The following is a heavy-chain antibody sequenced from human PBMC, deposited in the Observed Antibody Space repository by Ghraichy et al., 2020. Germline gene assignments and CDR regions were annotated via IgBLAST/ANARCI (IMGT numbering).Heavy chain of an antibody. CDR2: ISWDGGST. V-gene: IGHV3-43D*03. D-gene: IGHD4/OR15-4a*01. Sequence: GGSLRLSCAASGFTFDDYAMHWVRQAPGKGLEWVSLISWDGGSTYYADSVKGRFTISRDNSKNSLYLQMNSLRAEDTALYYCAKDKGAEADYYGMDVWGQGTRVIGSS. J-gene: IGHJ6*02. CDR3: AKDKGAEADYYGMDV. CDR1: GFTFDDYA.